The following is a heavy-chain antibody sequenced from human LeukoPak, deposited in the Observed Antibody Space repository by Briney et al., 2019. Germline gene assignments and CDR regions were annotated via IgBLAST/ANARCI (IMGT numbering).Heavy chain of an antibody. V-gene: IGHV5-51*01. D-gene: IGHD3-10*01. Sequence: GESLKISCKGSGYSFTSYWIGWVRQMPGKGLEWMGIIYPGDSDTRYSPSFQGQVTISADKSISTAYLQWSSLKASDTAMYYCARRAYGSGSYSSPSFDYWGQGTLVTVSS. CDR3: ARRAYGSGSYSSPSFDY. J-gene: IGHJ4*02. CDR1: GYSFTSYW. CDR2: IYPGDSDT.